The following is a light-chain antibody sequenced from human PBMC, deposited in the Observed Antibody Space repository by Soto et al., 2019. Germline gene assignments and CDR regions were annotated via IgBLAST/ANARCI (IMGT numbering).Light chain of an antibody. Sequence: DIQMTQSPSSVSASVGDRVTITCRASQGFSTWLAWYRRKPGRAPVLLIYSASSLHSGVPSRFSGSGSGTDFTLTISSLQPEDFATYYCQQANSFPRTFGGGTEVEIK. CDR3: QQANSFPRT. CDR2: SAS. V-gene: IGKV1-12*01. J-gene: IGKJ4*01. CDR1: QGFSTW.